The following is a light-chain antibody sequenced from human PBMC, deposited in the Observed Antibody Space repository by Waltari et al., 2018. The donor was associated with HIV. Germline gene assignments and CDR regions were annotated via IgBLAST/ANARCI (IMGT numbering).Light chain of an antibody. Sequence: QTVVTHEPSLTVSPGGTVTLTFGSSSGAVTNRHFPNWFQQKPGQTPRALIYSKSNKHSWTPARFSGSLLGGKAALTLSGVQPEDEAEYYCLLYYGGANYVFGTGTKVTVL. CDR3: LLYYGGANYV. J-gene: IGLJ1*01. CDR1: SGAVTNRHF. CDR2: SKS. V-gene: IGLV7-43*01.